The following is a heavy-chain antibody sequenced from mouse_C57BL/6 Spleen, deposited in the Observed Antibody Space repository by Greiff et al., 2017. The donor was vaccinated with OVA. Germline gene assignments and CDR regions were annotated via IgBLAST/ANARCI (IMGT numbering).Heavy chain of an antibody. J-gene: IGHJ2*01. CDR3: ARRDKAGYYFDY. D-gene: IGHD3-3*01. Sequence: QVQLQQSGAELVKPGASVKISCKASGYAFRSYWMNWVKQRPGKGLEWIGQIYPGDGDTNYNGKFKGKATLTADKSSSTAYMQLSSLTSEDSAVYFCARRDKAGYYFDYWGQGTTLTVSS. CDR1: GYAFRSYW. CDR2: IYPGDGDT. V-gene: IGHV1-80*01.